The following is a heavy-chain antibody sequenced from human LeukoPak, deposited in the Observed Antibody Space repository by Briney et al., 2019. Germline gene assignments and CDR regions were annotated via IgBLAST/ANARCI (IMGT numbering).Heavy chain of an antibody. CDR2: IKADGTGK. V-gene: IGHV3-7*01. Sequence: GGSLRLSCVASGFTFSSSWMTWVRQAPGMGLERVANIKADGTGKYYVDSVRGRFSISRDNAENSLYLELNSLRAEDTGVYFCARDRGWQQFDYWGQGTLVTVSS. CDR1: GFTFSSSW. D-gene: IGHD5-24*01. CDR3: ARDRGWQQFDY. J-gene: IGHJ4*01.